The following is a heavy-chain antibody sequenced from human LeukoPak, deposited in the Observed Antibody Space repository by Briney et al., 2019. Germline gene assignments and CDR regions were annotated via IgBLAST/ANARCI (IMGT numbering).Heavy chain of an antibody. CDR1: GFTFSSYA. J-gene: IGHJ4*02. CDR2: ISGSGGST. Sequence: GGSLRLSCAASGFTFSSYAMSWVRQAPGKGLEWVSAISGSGGSTYYADSVKGRFTISRDNSKNTLYLQMNSLRAEDTAVYYCARGSSSWFGEGNFDYWGQGTLVTVSP. CDR3: ARGSSSWFGEGNFDY. D-gene: IGHD6-13*01. V-gene: IGHV3-23*01.